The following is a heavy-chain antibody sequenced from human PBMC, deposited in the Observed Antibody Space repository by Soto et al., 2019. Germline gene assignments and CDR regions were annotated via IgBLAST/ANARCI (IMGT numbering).Heavy chain of an antibody. V-gene: IGHV1-69*13. CDR2: IIPIFGTA. J-gene: IGHJ4*02. CDR3: AGDTYYYDSSGYAKFDY. D-gene: IGHD3-22*01. CDR1: GGTFSSYA. Sequence: SVKVSCKASGGTFSSYAISWVRQAPGQGLEWMGGIIPIFGTANYAQKFQGRVTITADESTSTAYMELSSLRSEDTAVYYCAGDTYYYDSSGYAKFDYWGQGTLVTVSS.